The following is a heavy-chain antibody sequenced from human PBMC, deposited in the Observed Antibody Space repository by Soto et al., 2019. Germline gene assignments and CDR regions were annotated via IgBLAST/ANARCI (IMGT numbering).Heavy chain of an antibody. Sequence: SETLSLTCTVSGGSISSGSNYWSWIRQHPGKGLEWIGYIYYSGSTHYKPSLKSRVTISLDTSKNQFSLKLSSVTAADTAVYYCARDRTRLGMDVWGQGTTVTVSS. J-gene: IGHJ6*02. CDR3: ARDRTRLGMDV. D-gene: IGHD2-2*01. CDR2: IYYSGST. V-gene: IGHV4-31*03. CDR1: GGSISSGSNY.